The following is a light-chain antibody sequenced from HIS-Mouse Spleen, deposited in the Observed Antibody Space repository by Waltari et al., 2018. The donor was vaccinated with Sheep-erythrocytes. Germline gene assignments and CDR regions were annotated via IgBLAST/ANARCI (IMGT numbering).Light chain of an antibody. CDR3: MQALQTPRT. V-gene: IGKV2-28*01. J-gene: IGKJ2*01. Sequence: DIVMTQSTLYLPVTPGEPASFSCRSSQSLLHSNGYNYLDWYLQKPGQSPQLLIYLGSNRASGVPDRFSGSGSGTDFTLKISRVEAEDVGVYYCMQALQTPRTFGQGTKLEIK. CDR2: LGS. CDR1: QSLLHSNGYNY.